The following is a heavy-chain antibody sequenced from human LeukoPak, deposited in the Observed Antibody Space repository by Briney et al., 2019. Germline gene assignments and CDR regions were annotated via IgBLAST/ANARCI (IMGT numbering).Heavy chain of an antibody. CDR2: ISGSGGST. CDR3: AKDKYCSGTSCYAGYYYFGMDV. J-gene: IGHJ6*02. CDR1: GFTFSNYA. D-gene: IGHD2-2*01. Sequence: GGSLRLSCAASGFTFSNYAMSWVRQAPGKGLEWVSAISGSGGSTYYADSVKGRFTISRENSKSTLYLQMNSLRAEDTAVYYCAKDKYCSGTSCYAGYYYFGMDVWGQGTTVTVSS. V-gene: IGHV3-23*01.